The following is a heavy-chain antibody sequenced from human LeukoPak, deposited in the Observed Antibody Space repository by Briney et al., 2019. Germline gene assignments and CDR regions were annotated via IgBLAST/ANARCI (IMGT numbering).Heavy chain of an antibody. V-gene: IGHV4-34*01. CDR3: ARGVIRGVRVLGY. CDR2: IDHTGKI. D-gene: IGHD3-10*01. J-gene: IGHJ4*02. CDR1: GFTFTNDF. Sequence: GSLRLSCAASGFTFTNDFMTWVRQAPGKGLEWIGEIDHTGKINYNPSLKSRVTMSRDTSKNQFSLKLTSVTAADTAVYYCARGVIRGVRVLGYWGQGVLVTVSS.